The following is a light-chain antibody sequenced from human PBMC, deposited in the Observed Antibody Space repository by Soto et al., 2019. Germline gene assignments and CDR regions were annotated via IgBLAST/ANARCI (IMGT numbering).Light chain of an antibody. CDR2: SDI. CDR3: STWDDSLNAVV. Sequence: QLVLTQPPSASGTPGQRVTISCSGSSSNIGSNTVNWYQQLPGTAPKVLIYSDIQRPSGVPDRFSGSRSGTSASLAISGLQSEDETDYYCSTWDDSLNAVVFGGGTKVTVL. J-gene: IGLJ2*01. V-gene: IGLV1-44*01. CDR1: SSNIGSNT.